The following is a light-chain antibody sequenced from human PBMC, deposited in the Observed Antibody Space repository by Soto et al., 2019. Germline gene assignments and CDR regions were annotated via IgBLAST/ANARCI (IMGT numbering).Light chain of an antibody. J-gene: IGLJ2*01. CDR2: RNN. Sequence: QAVVTQPPSVSGAPGQRFTISCTGSSSNIGAGHAVHWYQQLPGTAPKLLIHRNNNRPSGVPDRFSGSKSGTLASLAIAGLRADDEAGYYCLSSDATLRTSQFGGGAKLTVL. CDR1: SSNIGAGHA. V-gene: IGLV1-40*01. CDR3: LSSDATLRTSQ.